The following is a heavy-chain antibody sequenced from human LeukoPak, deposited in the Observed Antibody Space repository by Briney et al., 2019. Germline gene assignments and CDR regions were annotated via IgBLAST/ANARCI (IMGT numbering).Heavy chain of an antibody. J-gene: IGHJ6*04. Sequence: PGWAVTLPCVACGFTFSKLWLNLVRLAPGTGREGAGLIKGNAYGWTKHYAAPVKGRFSISREDSKSTLYLQMNSPKIEDTAVFYCTTQGANNVLRYSLVDYNDMDVWGKGTTVTVSS. V-gene: IGHV3-15*01. CDR3: TTQGANNVLRYSLVDYNDMDV. CDR1: GFTFSKLW. D-gene: IGHD3-9*01. CDR2: IKGNAYGWTK.